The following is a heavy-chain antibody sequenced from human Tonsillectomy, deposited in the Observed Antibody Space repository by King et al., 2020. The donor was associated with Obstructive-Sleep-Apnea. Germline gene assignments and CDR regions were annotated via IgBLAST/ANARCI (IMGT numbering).Heavy chain of an antibody. Sequence: QLQESGPGLVKPSETLSLICTVSGNSISSTYFWGWIRQPPGKGLEWIGNIYHSGSTYYNPSLKSRVTISVDTSKDKFSLKVNSVTAADTAVYYCARGRSGWSEYFQHWGQGTLVTVSS. CDR2: IYHSGST. CDR3: ARGRSGWSEYFQH. V-gene: IGHV4-38-2*02. CDR1: GNSISSTYF. D-gene: IGHD6-19*01. J-gene: IGHJ1*01.